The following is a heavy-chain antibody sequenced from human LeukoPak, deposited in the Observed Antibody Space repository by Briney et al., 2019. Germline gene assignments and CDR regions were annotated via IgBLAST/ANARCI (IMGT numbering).Heavy chain of an antibody. J-gene: IGHJ4*02. CDR1: GYTFTSYA. D-gene: IGHD6-13*01. CDR2: INAGNGNT. CDR3: ARGFRIAAAGTFGY. V-gene: IGHV1-3*01. Sequence: ASVKVSCKASGYTFTSYAMHWVRQAPGQRLEWMGWINAGNGNTKYSQKFQGRVTITRDTSASTAYMELSSLRSEDTAVYYCARGFRIAAAGTFGYWGQGTLATVSS.